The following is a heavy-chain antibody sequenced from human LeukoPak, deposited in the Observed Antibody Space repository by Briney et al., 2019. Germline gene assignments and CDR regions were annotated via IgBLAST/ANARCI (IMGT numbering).Heavy chain of an antibody. D-gene: IGHD2-15*01. J-gene: IGHJ3*02. V-gene: IGHV3-48*03. CDR3: ARDRGRVGSPGAFDI. Sequence: GGSLRPSCAASGFTFSNYEMNWVRQAPGKGLEWVSYIRSSGSNKYYADSVNGRFTISRDNAKNTLYLQMNSLTDEDTAVYYCARDRGRVGSPGAFDIWGQGTMVTVSS. CDR1: GFTFSNYE. CDR2: IRSSGSNK.